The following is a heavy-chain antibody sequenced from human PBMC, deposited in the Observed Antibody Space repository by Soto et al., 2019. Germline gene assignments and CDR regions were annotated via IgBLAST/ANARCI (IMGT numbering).Heavy chain of an antibody. CDR2: ISGSGGTA. Sequence: PGKGLEWVSGISGSGGTAYYADSVKGRFTISRDNSRNMLYLQMDSLRAEDTAVFFFQAEDGIRDTVPVSAFLLNRSSDL. D-gene: IGHD2-2*02. J-gene: IGHJ2*01. V-gene: IGHV3-23*01. CDR3: QAEDGIRDTVPVSAFLLNRSSDL.